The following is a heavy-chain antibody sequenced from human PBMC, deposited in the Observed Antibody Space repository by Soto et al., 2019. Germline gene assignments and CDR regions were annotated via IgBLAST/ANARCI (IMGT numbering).Heavy chain of an antibody. CDR3: ARFIRRPAFDI. D-gene: IGHD3-16*02. J-gene: IGHJ3*02. CDR2: IYYSGST. CDR1: GGSISSDDYY. V-gene: IGHV4-30-4*01. Sequence: QVQLQESGPGLVKPSQTLSLTCTVSGGSISSDDYYWSWIRQPPGKGLECIGYIYYSGSTYYNPSLKSRVTISVYTSKNQFSLKLRSVTAADTAVYYCARFIRRPAFDIWGQGTMVTVSS.